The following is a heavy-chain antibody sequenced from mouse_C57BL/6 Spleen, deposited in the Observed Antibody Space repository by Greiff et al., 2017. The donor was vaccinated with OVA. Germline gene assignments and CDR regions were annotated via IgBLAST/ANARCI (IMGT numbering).Heavy chain of an antibody. CDR1: GYSITSGYY. CDR2: ISYDGSN. J-gene: IGHJ2*01. Sequence: DVKLQESGPGLVKPSQSLSLTCSVTGYSITSGYYWNWIRQFPGNKLEWMGYISYDGSNNYNPSLKNRISITRDTSKNQFFLKLNSVTTEDTATYYCARESLGYWGQGTTLTVSS. CDR3: ARESLGY. V-gene: IGHV3-6*01. D-gene: IGHD6-2*01.